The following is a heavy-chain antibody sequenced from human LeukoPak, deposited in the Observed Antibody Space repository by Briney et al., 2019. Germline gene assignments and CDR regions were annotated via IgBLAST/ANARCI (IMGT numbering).Heavy chain of an antibody. D-gene: IGHD3-10*01. Sequence: SVKVSCKASGGTFSSYAISWVRQAPGQGLEWMGGIIPIFGTANYAQKFQGRVTITADESTSTAYMELSSLRSEDTAVYYCARDRHGSGSYRDWFDPWGQGTLATASS. J-gene: IGHJ5*02. CDR1: GGTFSSYA. V-gene: IGHV1-69*01. CDR2: IIPIFGTA. CDR3: ARDRHGSGSYRDWFDP.